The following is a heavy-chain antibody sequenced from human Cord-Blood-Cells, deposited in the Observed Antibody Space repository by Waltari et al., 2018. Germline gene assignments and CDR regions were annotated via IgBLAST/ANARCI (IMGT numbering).Heavy chain of an antibody. CDR1: GFTFSNAW. J-gene: IGHJ3*02. CDR2: IKRKTDGGKT. Sequence: EVQLVESGGGLVKPGGSLRLSCAASGFTFSNAWMSWVRQAPGKGLEWVGRIKRKTDGGKTDYAAPVKGRFSISRDDSKNTLYLQMNSLKTEDTAVYYCTTDRIAAADAFDIWGQGTMVTVSS. D-gene: IGHD6-13*01. V-gene: IGHV3-15*01. CDR3: TTDRIAAADAFDI.